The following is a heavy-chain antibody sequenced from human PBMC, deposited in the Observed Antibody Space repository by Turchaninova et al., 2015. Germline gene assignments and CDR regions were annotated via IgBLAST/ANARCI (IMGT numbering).Heavy chain of an antibody. CDR2: ISAGGDTT. CDR1: GFTFSHYA. V-gene: IGHV3-23*01. D-gene: IGHD3-3*01. J-gene: IGHJ5*02. CDR3: AKAKDYGVVIRYFDP. Sequence: GSLRLSCTASGFTFSHYAMNWVRQAPGEGLEWVSAISAGGDTTYYADSVKGRFTTSRDNAKSTLFLRMDGLSAGDTAVYYCAKAKDYGVVIRYFDPWGQGTLVTVS.